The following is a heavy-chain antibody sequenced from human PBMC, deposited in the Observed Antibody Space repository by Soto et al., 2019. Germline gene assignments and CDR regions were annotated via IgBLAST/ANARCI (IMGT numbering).Heavy chain of an antibody. D-gene: IGHD3-10*01. J-gene: IGHJ4*02. Sequence: GASVKVSCKASGYSFTNYDLHWVRQAPGQGIEWMGWINAYSANTKYAQNLQGRVTMTTDTSTSTAYMELRSLRSDDTAVYYCACGAGSYDFDYWGQGTLVIVSS. CDR3: ACGAGSYDFDY. CDR2: INAYSANT. CDR1: GYSFTNYD. V-gene: IGHV1-18*01.